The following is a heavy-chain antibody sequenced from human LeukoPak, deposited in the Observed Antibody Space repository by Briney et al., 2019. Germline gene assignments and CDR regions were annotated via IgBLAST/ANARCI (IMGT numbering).Heavy chain of an antibody. Sequence: SETLSLTCTASGGSISSYYWSWIRQPPGKGLEWIGYIYYSGSTNYNPSLNSRVTISVDASKNQFSLKLSSVTAADTAVYYCASLFEGVDAFDIWGQGTMVTVSS. D-gene: IGHD2-21*01. CDR1: GGSISSYY. CDR2: IYYSGST. CDR3: ASLFEGVDAFDI. J-gene: IGHJ3*02. V-gene: IGHV4-59*01.